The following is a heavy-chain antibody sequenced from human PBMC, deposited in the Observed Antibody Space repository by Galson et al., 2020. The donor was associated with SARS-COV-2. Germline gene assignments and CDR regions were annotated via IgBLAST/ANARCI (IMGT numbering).Heavy chain of an antibody. CDR1: GYSFTNYW. CDR3: ARHGASSGWYEGIDF. V-gene: IGHV5-51*01. D-gene: IGHD6-19*01. J-gene: IGHJ4*02. CDR2: IYPDDSYT. Sequence: GESLKISCKASGYSFTNYWICWVLQMPGKGLEWMGVIYPDDSYTKYSPSFRGQVTISGDKSLSIAYLQWSSLKASDTAMYYCARHGASSGWYEGIDFWGQGTLVTVSS.